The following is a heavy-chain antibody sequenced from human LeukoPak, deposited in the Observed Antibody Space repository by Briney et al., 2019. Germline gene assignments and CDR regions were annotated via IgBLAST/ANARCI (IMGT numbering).Heavy chain of an antibody. CDR2: IYYSGST. J-gene: IGHJ3*02. D-gene: IGHD1-26*01. CDR1: GGSISSYY. V-gene: IGHV4-59*12. CDR3: ARDPYSGSYYRFDDAFDI. Sequence: SETLSLTCTVSGGSISSYYWSWIRQPPGKGLEWIGYIYYSGSTNYNPSLKSRVTISVDTSKNQFSLKLSSVTAADTAVYYCARDPYSGSYYRFDDAFDIWGQGTMVTVSS.